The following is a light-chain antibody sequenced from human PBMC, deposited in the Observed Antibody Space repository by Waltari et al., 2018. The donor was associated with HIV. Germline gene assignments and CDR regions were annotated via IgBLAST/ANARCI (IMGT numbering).Light chain of an antibody. CDR3: QLWDSSSDHVI. CDR1: NIGTKS. V-gene: IGLV3-21*04. Sequence: SYVLTQPPSVSVAPGKTARITCGGNNIGTKSVPWYQQKPGQAPVLVIYYDSDRPSGIPERFSGSNSGNTATLIISRVEAGDEADYYCQLWDSSSDHVIFGGGTKLTVL. CDR2: YDS. J-gene: IGLJ2*01.